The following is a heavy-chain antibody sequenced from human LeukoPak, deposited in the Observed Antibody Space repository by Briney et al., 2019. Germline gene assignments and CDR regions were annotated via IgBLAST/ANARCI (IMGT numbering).Heavy chain of an antibody. CDR2: IYYSGST. CDR1: GGSFSGYY. V-gene: IGHV4-59*01. Sequence: SETLSLTCAVYGGSFSGYYWSWIRQPPGKGLEWIGYIYYSGSTNYNPSLKSRVTISVDTSKNQFSLKLSSVTTADTAVYYCARDRVNQVMGIDYWGQGTLVTVSS. CDR3: ARDRVNQVMGIDY. J-gene: IGHJ4*02.